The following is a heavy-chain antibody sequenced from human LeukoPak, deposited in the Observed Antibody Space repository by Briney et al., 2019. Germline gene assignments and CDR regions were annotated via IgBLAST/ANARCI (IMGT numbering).Heavy chain of an antibody. CDR3: ASWPVGWYGEDS. D-gene: IGHD6-19*01. Sequence: GGSLRLSCAASGFTFSSNAMSWVRQAPGKGLEWVSAISGSGGSTYYADSVKGRFTISRDTPKNTLYLQMNSLRVEDTAVYYCASWPVGWYGEDSWGQGTLVTVSS. J-gene: IGHJ4*02. CDR2: ISGSGGST. V-gene: IGHV3-23*01. CDR1: GFTFSSNA.